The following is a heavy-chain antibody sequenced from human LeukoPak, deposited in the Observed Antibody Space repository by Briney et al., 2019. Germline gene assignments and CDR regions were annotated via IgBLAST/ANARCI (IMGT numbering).Heavy chain of an antibody. CDR3: ARAHIQLGAYYDFWSGYYRNYYFDY. V-gene: IGHV4-34*01. D-gene: IGHD3-3*01. CDR2: INHSGST. CDR1: GGSFSGYY. J-gene: IGHJ4*02. Sequence: SETLSLTCAVYGGSFSGYYWSWIRQPPGKGLEWIGEINHSGSTNYNPSLKSRVTISVDTSKNQFSLKLSSVTAADTAVYYCARAHIQLGAYYDFWSGYYRNYYFDYWGQGTLVTVSS.